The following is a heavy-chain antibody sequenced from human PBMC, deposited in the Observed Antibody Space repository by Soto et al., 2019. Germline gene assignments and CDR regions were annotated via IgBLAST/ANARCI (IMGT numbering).Heavy chain of an antibody. D-gene: IGHD2-21*01. J-gene: IGHJ6*02. CDR1: WFNFNNYA. CDR2: VTFDGSRT. CDR3: AKAGWGGDYYYGLDV. V-gene: IGHV3-30*18. Sequence: GGSLRLSCAASWFNFNNYAMHWVRQAPGKGLEWVAVVTFDGSRTYYADSVKGRFTISRDSSNNTVSLQMNSLTNEDTAVYYCAKAGWGGDYYYGLDVWGQGTTVTVSS.